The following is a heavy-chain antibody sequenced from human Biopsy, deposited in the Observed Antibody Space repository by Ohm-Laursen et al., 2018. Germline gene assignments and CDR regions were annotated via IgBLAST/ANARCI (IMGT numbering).Heavy chain of an antibody. Sequence: SLRLSCAASGFTFGDAWMSWIRQAPGKGLEWVGRIKSKFDGETTDYAAPVKGRFIISRDDSKSTLFLQMNGLKVEGTGVYFCSTGGGDFYYNGMDVWGQGTTVTVSS. CDR3: STGGGDFYYNGMDV. V-gene: IGHV3-15*01. D-gene: IGHD3-16*01. J-gene: IGHJ6*02. CDR1: GFTFGDAW. CDR2: IKSKFDGETT.